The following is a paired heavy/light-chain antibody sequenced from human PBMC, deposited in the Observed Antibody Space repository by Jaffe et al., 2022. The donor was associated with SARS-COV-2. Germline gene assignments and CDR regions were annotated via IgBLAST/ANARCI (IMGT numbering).Light chain of an antibody. V-gene: IGKV1-39*01. J-gene: IGKJ1*01. CDR2: AAS. CDR3: QHSYLPPWT. CDR1: QTISIY. Sequence: DIQMTQSPSSLSASVGDRVTITCRASQTISIYLNWYQQKPGKAPKLLIYAASSLQSGVPSRFSGSSSGTDFTLTISSLQPDDSATYYCQHSYLPPWTFGQGTKVEIK.
Heavy chain of an antibody. V-gene: IGHV3-49*04. Sequence: EVQLVESGGDLVQPGRSLRLSCTPSGFAFGDRAVSWVRQAPGKGLEFVGFIRSTIYGGRAEYAASVRGRFTISRDESRSIVYLQMSSLKTEDTGVYYCSRGVVEAKPNPNYYYGMDVWGQGTTVTVSS. J-gene: IGHJ6*02. CDR1: GFAFGDRA. D-gene: IGHD2-21*01. CDR2: IRSTIYGGRA. CDR3: SRGVVEAKPNPNYYYGMDV.